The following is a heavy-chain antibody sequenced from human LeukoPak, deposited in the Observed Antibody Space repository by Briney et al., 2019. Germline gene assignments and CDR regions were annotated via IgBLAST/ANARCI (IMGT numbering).Heavy chain of an antibody. D-gene: IGHD2-2*01. CDR1: GGSIISTTYY. CDR2: IYYSGST. V-gene: IGHV4-39*01. Sequence: SETLSLTCTVSGGSIISTTYYWGWIRQPPGKGLEWIANIYYSGSTFYNPSLRSRVTISVDTSKNQFSLKLSSVTAADTAVYYCARTSYCSSTSCPRGYAFDIWGQGTMVTVSS. CDR3: ARTSYCSSTSCPRGYAFDI. J-gene: IGHJ3*02.